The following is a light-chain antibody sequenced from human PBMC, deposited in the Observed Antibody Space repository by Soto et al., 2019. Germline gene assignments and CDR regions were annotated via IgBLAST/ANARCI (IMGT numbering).Light chain of an antibody. CDR3: QHSYNTPRA. CDR2: DAS. J-gene: IGKJ2*01. Sequence: DIQMTQSPSLLSSSVGARVTITCRSNQTIRNYLNWYQQKPGKAPNLLIHDASSLQNGVPSRFSGRGFGTDFTLNINDLQVADFATYYCQHSYNTPRAFGQGTKIEI. CDR1: QTIRNY. V-gene: IGKV1-39*01.